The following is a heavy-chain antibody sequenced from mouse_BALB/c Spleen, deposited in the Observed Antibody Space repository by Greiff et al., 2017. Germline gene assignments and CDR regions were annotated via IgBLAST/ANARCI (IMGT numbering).Heavy chain of an antibody. CDR2: ISSGGGST. D-gene: IGHD2-2*01. CDR1: GFAFSSYD. CDR3: ASPMGYDRYFDV. V-gene: IGHV5-12-1*01. J-gene: IGHJ1*01. Sequence: EVQVVESGGGLVKPGGSLKLSCAASGFAFSSYDMSWVRQTPEKRLEWVAYISSGGGSTYYPDTVKGRFTISRDNAKNTLYLQMSSLKSEDTAMYYCASPMGYDRYFDVWGAGTTVTVSS.